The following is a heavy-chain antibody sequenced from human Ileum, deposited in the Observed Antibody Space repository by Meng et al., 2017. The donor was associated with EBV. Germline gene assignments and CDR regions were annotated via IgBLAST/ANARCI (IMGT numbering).Heavy chain of an antibody. V-gene: IGHV4-39*01. CDR1: GDSISSSNHW. D-gene: IGHD3-3*01. J-gene: IGHJ4*02. Sequence: QLQLHESGPGLVKPSETLSLTVAVSGDSISSSNHWWGWIRQPPGKGLEWVGTIYYSGSTFYNPSLKSRVTISLDTSKNQFSLKVSSVTAADTAVYYCARRYYGVPFDNWGQGTLVTVSS. CDR2: IYYSGST. CDR3: ARRYYGVPFDN.